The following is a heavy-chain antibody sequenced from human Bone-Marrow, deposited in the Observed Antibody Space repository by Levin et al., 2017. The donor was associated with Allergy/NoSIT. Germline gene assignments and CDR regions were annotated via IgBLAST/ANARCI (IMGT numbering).Heavy chain of an antibody. CDR1: GFTFSSYW. Sequence: GESLKISCAASGFTFSSYWMSWVRQAPGKGLEWVANIKQDGSEKYYVDSVKGRFTISRDNAKNSLYLQMNSLRAEDTAVYYCAREGIAAPLWGYWGQGTLVTVSS. V-gene: IGHV3-7*03. J-gene: IGHJ4*02. CDR2: IKQDGSEK. CDR3: AREGIAAPLWGY. D-gene: IGHD6-6*01.